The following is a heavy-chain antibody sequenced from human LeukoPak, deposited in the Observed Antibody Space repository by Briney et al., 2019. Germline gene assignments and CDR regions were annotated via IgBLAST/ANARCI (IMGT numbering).Heavy chain of an antibody. CDR1: GFTFGDYA. J-gene: IGHJ4*02. D-gene: IGHD6-13*01. V-gene: IGHV3-49*04. CDR2: IRSKAYGGTT. CDR3: TRAPIHSSSWYIHYFDY. Sequence: PGGSLRLSCTASGFTFGDYAMSWVRQAPGKGLEWVGFIRSKAYGGTTEYAASVKGRFTISRDDSKSIAYLQMNSLKTEDTAVYYCTRAPIHSSSWYIHYFDYWGQGTLVTVSS.